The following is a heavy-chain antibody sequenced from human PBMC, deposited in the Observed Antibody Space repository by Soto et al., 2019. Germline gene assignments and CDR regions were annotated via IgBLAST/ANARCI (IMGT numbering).Heavy chain of an antibody. CDR2: IYPGDSDT. D-gene: IGHD3-22*01. CDR3: ASTYYDSSGYYFADAFDI. V-gene: IGHV5-51*01. Sequence: PXESLEISCKGSGYSFTSYWIGWVRQMPGKGLEWMGIIYPGDSDTRYSPSFQGQVTISADKSISTAYLQWSSLKASDTAMYYCASTYYDSSGYYFADAFDIWGQGPMVTVSS. J-gene: IGHJ3*02. CDR1: GYSFTSYW.